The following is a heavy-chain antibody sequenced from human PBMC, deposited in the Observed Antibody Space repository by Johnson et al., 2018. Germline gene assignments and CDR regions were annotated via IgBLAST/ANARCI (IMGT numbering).Heavy chain of an antibody. Sequence: EVQLVESGGGLVQPGRSLRLSCAASGFTFDDYAMPWVRPAPGKGLEWVSGISWNSGSIGYAGSVKGRLPIPRENAQNSLYLKMKSLRAEDTALYDCAKDKQVVVITTAFDIWGQGTMVTVSS. CDR3: AKDKQVVVITTAFDI. CDR1: GFTFDDYA. V-gene: IGHV3-9*01. J-gene: IGHJ3*02. CDR2: ISWNSGSI. D-gene: IGHD3-22*01.